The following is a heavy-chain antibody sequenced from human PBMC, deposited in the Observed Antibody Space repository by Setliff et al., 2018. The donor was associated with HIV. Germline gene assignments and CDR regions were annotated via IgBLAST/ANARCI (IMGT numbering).Heavy chain of an antibody. CDR3: ARQICFSTTCSTGMHV. Sequence: GESLKISCKTSGYNFRMYWIAWVRQMPGKGLEWMGIIYPGDSDTRYSPSFQGQVTISADKSISTAYLQWSSLKASDTAMYYCARQICFSTTCSTGMHVWGQGTTVTVSS. V-gene: IGHV5-51*01. CDR1: GYNFRMYW. CDR2: IYPGDSDT. D-gene: IGHD2-2*01. J-gene: IGHJ6*02.